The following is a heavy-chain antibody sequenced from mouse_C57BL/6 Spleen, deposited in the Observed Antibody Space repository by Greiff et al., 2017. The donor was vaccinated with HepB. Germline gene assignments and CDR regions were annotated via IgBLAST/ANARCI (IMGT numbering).Heavy chain of an antibody. CDR3: ARRYDGYYTWFAY. CDR2: ISSGSSTI. D-gene: IGHD2-3*01. J-gene: IGHJ3*01. CDR1: GFTFSDYG. V-gene: IGHV5-17*01. Sequence: EVQLQESGGGLVKPGGSLKLSCAASGFTFSDYGMHWVRQAPEKGLEWVAYISSGSSTIYYADTVKGRFTISRDNAKNTLFLQMTSLRSEDTAMYYCARRYDGYYTWFAYWGQGTLVTVSA.